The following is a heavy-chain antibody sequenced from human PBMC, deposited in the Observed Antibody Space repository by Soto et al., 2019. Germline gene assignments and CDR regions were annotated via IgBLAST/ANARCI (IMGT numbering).Heavy chain of an antibody. CDR1: GGSISSYY. V-gene: IGHV4-59*01. J-gene: IGHJ4*02. D-gene: IGHD5-12*01. Sequence: SETLSLTCTVSGGSISSYYWSWIRQPPGKGLEWIGYIYYSGSTNYNPSLKSRVTISVDTSKNQFSLKLSSVTAADTAVYYCARAPGYDPFDYWGQGTLVTVSS. CDR2: IYYSGST. CDR3: ARAPGYDPFDY.